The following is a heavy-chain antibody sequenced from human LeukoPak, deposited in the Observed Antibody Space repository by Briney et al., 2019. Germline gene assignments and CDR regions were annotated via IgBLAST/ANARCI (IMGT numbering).Heavy chain of an antibody. CDR2: IRSKAYGGTT. D-gene: IGHD6-19*01. Sequence: GGSLRLSCTASGFTFGDYAMSWVRQAPGKGLEWVGFIRSKAYGGTTEYAASVKGRFTISRDDSKSIAYLQMNSLKTEDTAVYYCTREEGIGSGCLPGPFDYWGQGTLVTVSS. CDR3: TREEGIGSGCLPGPFDY. J-gene: IGHJ4*02. CDR1: GFTFGDYA. V-gene: IGHV3-49*04.